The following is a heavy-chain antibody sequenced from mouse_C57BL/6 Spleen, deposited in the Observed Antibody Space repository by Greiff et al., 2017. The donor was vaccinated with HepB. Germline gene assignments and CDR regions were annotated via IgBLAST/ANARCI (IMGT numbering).Heavy chain of an antibody. Sequence: VKLMESGPELVKPGASVKISCKASGYAFSSSWMNWVKQRPGKGLEWIGRIYPGDGDTNYNGKFKGKATLTADKSSSTAYMQLSSLTSEDSAVYFCARADYGYDWYYFDYWGQGTTLTVSA. CDR3: ARADYGYDWYYFDY. V-gene: IGHV1-82*01. D-gene: IGHD2-2*01. J-gene: IGHJ2*01. CDR2: IYPGDGDT. CDR1: GYAFSSSW.